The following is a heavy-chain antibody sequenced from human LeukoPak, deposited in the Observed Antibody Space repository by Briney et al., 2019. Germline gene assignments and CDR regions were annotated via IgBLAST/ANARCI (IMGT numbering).Heavy chain of an antibody. D-gene: IGHD3-22*01. Sequence: SETLSPTCTVSGGSISSGGYYWSWIRQHPGKGLEWIGYIYYSGGTYYNPSLKSRVTISVDTSKNQFSLKLSSVTAADTAVYYCARDNYYDSSGYYYFDYWGQGTLVTVSS. V-gene: IGHV4-31*03. CDR2: IYYSGGT. J-gene: IGHJ4*02. CDR3: ARDNYYDSSGYYYFDY. CDR1: GGSISSGGYY.